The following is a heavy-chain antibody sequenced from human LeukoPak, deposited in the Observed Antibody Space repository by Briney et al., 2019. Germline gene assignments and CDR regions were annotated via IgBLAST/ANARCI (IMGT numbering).Heavy chain of an antibody. Sequence: ETLSLTCTVSGGSISSSSYYWGWIRQPPGKGLEWIGSINYSGSTNYNPSLKSRVTISVDKSKNQFSLKLSSVTAADTAVYYCALLGSGSYFFPFDYWGQGTLVTVSS. J-gene: IGHJ4*02. CDR3: ALLGSGSYFFPFDY. D-gene: IGHD3-10*01. V-gene: IGHV4-39*07. CDR2: INYSGST. CDR1: GGSISSSSYY.